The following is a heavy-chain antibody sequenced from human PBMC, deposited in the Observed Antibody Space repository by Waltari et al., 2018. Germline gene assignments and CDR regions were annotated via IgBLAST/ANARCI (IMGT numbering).Heavy chain of an antibody. V-gene: IGHV3-23*01. Sequence: EVQLLESGGGLVQPGGSLRLSCVAAGFNLNTNAMSWVRQVPGKGLDWVSAFGSDGRTYYADSVKGRFTISKDTSKNTLYLQMDSLRAEDTAVYYCAKEVWQQLVKMVGWFDPWGQGTLVTVSS. D-gene: IGHD6-13*01. J-gene: IGHJ5*02. CDR1: GFNLNTNA. CDR3: AKEVWQQLVKMVGWFDP. CDR2: FGSDGRT.